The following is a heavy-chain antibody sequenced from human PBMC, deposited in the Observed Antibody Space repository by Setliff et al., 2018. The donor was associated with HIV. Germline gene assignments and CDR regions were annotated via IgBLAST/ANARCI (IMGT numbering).Heavy chain of an antibody. Sequence: SETLSLTCAVSGGSISSANWWNWVRQPPGKGLEWIGEIYHSGDTNYNPSLKSRVTISVDKSKNQFSLKLTSVTAADTAVYYCARVAAGTYGKGDWFDPWGQGTQVTVSS. J-gene: IGHJ5*02. D-gene: IGHD3-10*01. CDR3: ARVAAGTYGKGDWFDP. V-gene: IGHV4-4*02. CDR2: IYHSGDT. CDR1: GGSISSANW.